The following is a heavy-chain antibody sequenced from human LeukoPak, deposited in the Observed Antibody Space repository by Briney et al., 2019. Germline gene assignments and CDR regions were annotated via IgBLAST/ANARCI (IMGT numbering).Heavy chain of an antibody. CDR1: GYTFNTNG. V-gene: IGHV1-18*01. CDR3: ARDAFQGSSWSNWFDS. CDR2: INANTGST. Sequence: ASVTVSCKASGYTFNTNGLNWVRQAPGQGLQWMGWINANTGSTNYAQIFQGRVTMTTDTSTSTAYLELTSLTSDDTAIYYCARDAFQGSSWSNWFDSWGQGTLVIVSS. D-gene: IGHD6-13*01. J-gene: IGHJ5*01.